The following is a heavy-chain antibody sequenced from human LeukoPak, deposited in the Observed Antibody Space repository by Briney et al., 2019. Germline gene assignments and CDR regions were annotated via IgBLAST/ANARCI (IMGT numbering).Heavy chain of an antibody. V-gene: IGHV3-30*02. CDR3: AKDRLQFGEGEYGMDV. J-gene: IGHJ6*02. D-gene: IGHD3-10*01. CDR1: GFTFSSYG. Sequence: RGSLRLSCAASGFTFSSYGMHWVRHAPGKGLEWVAFIRYDGSNKYYADSVKGRFTISRDNSKNTLYLQMNSLRAEDTAVYYCAKDRLQFGEGEYGMDVWGQGTTVTVSS. CDR2: IRYDGSNK.